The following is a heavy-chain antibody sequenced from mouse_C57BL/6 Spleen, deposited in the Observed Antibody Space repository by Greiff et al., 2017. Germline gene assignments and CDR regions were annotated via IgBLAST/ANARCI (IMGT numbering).Heavy chain of an antibody. V-gene: IGHV2-2*01. J-gene: IGHJ3*01. CDR2: IWSGGST. Sequence: VQLQQSGPGLVQPSQSLSIPCTVSGFSLTSYGVHWVRQSPGKGLEWLGVIWSGGSTDYNAAFISRLSISKDNSKSQVFFKMNSLQADDTAIYYCASESTGGFAYWGQGTLVTVSA. CDR1: GFSLTSYG. CDR3: ASESTGGFAY.